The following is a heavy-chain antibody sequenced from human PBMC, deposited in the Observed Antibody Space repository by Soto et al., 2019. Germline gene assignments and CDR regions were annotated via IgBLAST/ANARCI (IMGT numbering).Heavy chain of an antibody. CDR1: GFTFDDYG. Sequence: GGSLRLSCAASGFTFDDYGMSWVRQAPGKGLEWVSGINWNGGSTGYADSVKGRFTISRDNAKNSLYLQMNSLRAEDTALYHCARAGRIMITFGGVIASGWFDPWGQGTLVTVSS. CDR2: INWNGGST. J-gene: IGHJ5*02. D-gene: IGHD3-16*02. CDR3: ARAGRIMITFGGVIASGWFDP. V-gene: IGHV3-20*01.